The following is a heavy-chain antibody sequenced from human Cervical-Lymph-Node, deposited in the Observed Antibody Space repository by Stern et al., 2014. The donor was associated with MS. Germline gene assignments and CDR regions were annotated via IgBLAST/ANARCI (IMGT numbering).Heavy chain of an antibody. V-gene: IGHV1-69*06. CDR3: AGPRYNF. Sequence: QVQLVQSGAEVKKPGSSVKVSCQASGGTFINYAITWLRQAPGQGLEWMGDIDPIFGTTNHAQKLRGRVTITADRSTSTAYMEVSSLRSEDTAVYYCAGPRYNFWGQGTLVVVSS. CDR2: IDPIFGTT. D-gene: IGHD3-9*01. CDR1: GGTFINYA. J-gene: IGHJ4*02.